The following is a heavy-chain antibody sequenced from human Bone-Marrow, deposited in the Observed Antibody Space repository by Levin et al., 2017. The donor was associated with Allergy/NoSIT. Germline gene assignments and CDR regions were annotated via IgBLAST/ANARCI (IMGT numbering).Heavy chain of an antibody. D-gene: IGHD2-15*01. CDR3: ARHACSLPRCRSTHPDFDY. CDR2: LYYGGST. Sequence: RASETLSLTCTVSGGSISGYYWSWIRQAPGKGLEWIAYLYYGGSTNYNPSLKSRLTISVDTSKNQFSLKLSSVTAADTAVYYCARHACSLPRCRSTHPDFDYWGQGALVTVSS. CDR1: GGSISGYY. V-gene: IGHV4-59*08. J-gene: IGHJ4*02.